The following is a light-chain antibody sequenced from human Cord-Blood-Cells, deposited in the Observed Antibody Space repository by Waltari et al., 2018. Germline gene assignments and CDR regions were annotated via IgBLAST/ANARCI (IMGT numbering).Light chain of an antibody. CDR3: NSRDSSGNHAV. Sequence: SYELTQDPAVSVALGQTVRITCQGDSLRSYYASCYQQKPGQAPVLVNYGKNNRPPGIPDRFSGSSSGNTASLTITGAQAEDEADYYCNSRDSSGNHAVFGGGTQLTVL. J-gene: IGLJ7*01. CDR1: SLRSYY. V-gene: IGLV3-19*01. CDR2: GKN.